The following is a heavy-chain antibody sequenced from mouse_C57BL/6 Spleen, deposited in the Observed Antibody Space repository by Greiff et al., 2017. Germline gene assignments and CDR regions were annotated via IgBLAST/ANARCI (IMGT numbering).Heavy chain of an antibody. CDR2: IYPSDSET. CDR3: GRDGTTVVAAFAY. D-gene: IGHD1-1*01. V-gene: IGHV1-61*01. J-gene: IGHJ3*01. CDR1: GYTFTSYW. Sequence: QVQLLQPGAELVRPGSSVKLSCKASGYTFTSYWMAWVKQTPGQGLEWIGNIYPSDSETHYHQKFKDKATLTVDKSSSTAYMQLSSLTSEDSAVYCGGRDGTTVVAAFAYWGQGTLVTVSA.